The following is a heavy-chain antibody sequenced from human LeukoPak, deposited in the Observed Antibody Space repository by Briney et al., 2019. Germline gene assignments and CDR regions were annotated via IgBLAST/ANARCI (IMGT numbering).Heavy chain of an antibody. Sequence: GASVKLSCKASGYTFTSYYMHWVRQAPGQGLEWMGIINPSGSSTSYAQKFQGRVTMTRDMSTSTVYTELSSLRSEDTAVYYCARDEPNCSSTSCYPSYYFDYWGQGTLVTVSS. CDR3: ARDEPNCSSTSCYPSYYFDY. J-gene: IGHJ4*02. D-gene: IGHD2-2*01. V-gene: IGHV1-46*01. CDR2: INPSGSST. CDR1: GYTFTSYY.